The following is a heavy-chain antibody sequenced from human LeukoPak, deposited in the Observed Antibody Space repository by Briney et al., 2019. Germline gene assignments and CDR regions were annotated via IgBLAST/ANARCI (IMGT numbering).Heavy chain of an antibody. V-gene: IGHV4-34*01. CDR3: ARRTGRAGRFDY. Sequence: PSETLSLTCAVCGGSFSGYYWSWIRQPPGKGLEWIGEINHSGSNNYNPSLKSRVTISVDTSKNQFSLKLSSVTAADTAMYYCARRTGRAGRFDYWAQGTPVTVSS. CDR1: GGSFSGYY. CDR2: INHSGSN. D-gene: IGHD1-14*01. J-gene: IGHJ4*02.